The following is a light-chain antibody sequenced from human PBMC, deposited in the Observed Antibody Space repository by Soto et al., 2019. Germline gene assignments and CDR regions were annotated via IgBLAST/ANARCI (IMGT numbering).Light chain of an antibody. Sequence: QSALTQPRSVSGSPGQSVTISCTGTSSDVGGYNYVSWYQQHPGKAPKLMIYDVSKRPSGVPDHITGSKSGNTASLNISGLQAEDEADYYCCSYAGSYIFYVFGTGTKGTVL. V-gene: IGLV2-11*01. CDR2: DVS. CDR1: SSDVGGYNY. CDR3: CSYAGSYIFYV. J-gene: IGLJ1*01.